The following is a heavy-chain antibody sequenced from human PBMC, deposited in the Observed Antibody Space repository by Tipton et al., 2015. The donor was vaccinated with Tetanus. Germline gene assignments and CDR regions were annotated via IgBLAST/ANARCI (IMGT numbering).Heavy chain of an antibody. J-gene: IGHJ6*02. CDR1: GGSISSYY. CDR3: ARHYRKPYHYFYFHRKDV. Sequence: TLSLTCTVSGGSISSYYWSWIRQPPGKGLEWIGNIYYSGSNNYNPSLKSRVTISVDTSKNQFSLKLSSVTAADTAVYYCARHYRKPYHYFYFHRKDVWGQGTPVSVSS. V-gene: IGHV4-59*08. D-gene: IGHD1-14*01. CDR2: IYYSGSN.